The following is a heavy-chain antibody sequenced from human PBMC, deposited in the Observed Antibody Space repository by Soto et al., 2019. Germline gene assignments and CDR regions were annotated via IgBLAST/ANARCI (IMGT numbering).Heavy chain of an antibody. J-gene: IGHJ4*02. CDR2: IKSKTDGGTP. CDR1: GFTFSNAW. CDR3: TTDPHIRYLGAFDY. D-gene: IGHD3-9*01. Sequence: PGGSLRLSCAASGFTFSNAWMNWVRQAPGKGLEWVGRIKSKTDGGTPDYAAPVKGRFTISRDDSKNTLYLQMNSLKIEDTAVYYCTTDPHIRYLGAFDYWGQGTLVTVSS. V-gene: IGHV3-15*07.